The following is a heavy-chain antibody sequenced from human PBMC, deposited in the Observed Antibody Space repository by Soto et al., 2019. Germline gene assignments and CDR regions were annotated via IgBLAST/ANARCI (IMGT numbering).Heavy chain of an antibody. CDR1: GGSIKSGGFY. D-gene: IGHD5-18*01. J-gene: IGHJ4*02. V-gene: IGHV4-31*03. CDR2: IYNSGST. Sequence: SETLSLTCTVSGGSIKSGGFYWNWIRQHPGKGLEWIGYIYNSGSTYYNPSLKSRVTISVDTSKNQFSLKLSSATAADTAVYYCARDIQGPFDYWGQGTRVTVSS. CDR3: ARDIQGPFDY.